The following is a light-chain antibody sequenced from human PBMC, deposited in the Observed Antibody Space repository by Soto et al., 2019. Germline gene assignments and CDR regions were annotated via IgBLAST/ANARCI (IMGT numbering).Light chain of an antibody. J-gene: IGLJ3*02. V-gene: IGLV2-14*03. CDR1: SSDIGRYNY. Sequence: QSVLTQPASVSGSPGQSITISCTGTSSDIGRYNYVSWYQQHPGKAPKLIIYDVTIRPSGVSSRFSGSKSGNTASLAISGLQAEDEGDYFCMSLTTRVTWVFGGGTKLTVL. CDR3: MSLTTRVTWV. CDR2: DVT.